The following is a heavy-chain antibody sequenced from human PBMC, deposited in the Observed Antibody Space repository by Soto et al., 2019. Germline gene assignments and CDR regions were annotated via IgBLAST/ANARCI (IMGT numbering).Heavy chain of an antibody. CDR2: IYSSGST. V-gene: IGHV4-59*01. J-gene: IGHJ4*02. CDR3: ARDPGSWYFDS. CDR1: GGSISNYY. Sequence: ASETLSLTCTVSGGSISNYYWSWIRQSPGKGLEWIGYIYSSGSTHYNPSLQNRVTISIDTSKNQVSLKVNSVTAADTAVYYCARDPGSWYFDSWGQGILVTVSS. D-gene: IGHD3-10*01.